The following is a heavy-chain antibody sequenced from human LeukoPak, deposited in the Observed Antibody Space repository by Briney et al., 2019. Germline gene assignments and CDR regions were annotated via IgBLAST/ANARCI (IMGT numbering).Heavy chain of an antibody. CDR2: ISSSGRTI. CDR1: GVSFSIYE. D-gene: IGHD5-18*01. CDR3: AREHLGYSYLCDY. Sequence: GGSLRLSRAASGVSFSIYELSWVRQAPRKGLEWVSYISSSGRTIYYAYSVKGRFTISRANAEHSLYLQMNRLGGVVTAVYYCAREHLGYSYLCDYWGQGTLVTVSS. J-gene: IGHJ4*02. V-gene: IGHV3-48*03.